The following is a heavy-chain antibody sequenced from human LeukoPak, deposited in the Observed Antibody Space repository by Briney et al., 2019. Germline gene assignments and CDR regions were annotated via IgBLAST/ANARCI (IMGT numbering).Heavy chain of an antibody. J-gene: IGHJ4*02. CDR2: INPSGGST. V-gene: IGHV1-46*01. D-gene: IGHD6-19*01. CDR3: ASRYSSGWYPY. Sequence: ASVKVSCKASGYTFTSYYMHWVRQAPGQGLEWMGIINPSGGSTSYAQKFQSRVTMTRDTSTSTVYMELSSLRSEDTAVYYCASRYSSGWYPYWGQGTLVTVSS. CDR1: GYTFTSYY.